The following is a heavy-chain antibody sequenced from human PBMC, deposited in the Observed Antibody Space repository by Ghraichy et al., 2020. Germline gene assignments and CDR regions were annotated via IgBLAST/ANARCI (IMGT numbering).Heavy chain of an antibody. V-gene: IGHV4-31*03. CDR1: GGSIVSGGYF. Sequence: SETLSLTGTVSGGSIVSGGYFLTWIRQFPGKGLEWIGHTHYRGDTNHNPSLESRVVISLDTSKNQFFMKLKSLTAADTAVYYCEMGLYASSLEGHWFDPWGQGILVTVSS. J-gene: IGHJ5*02. D-gene: IGHD3/OR15-3a*01. CDR2: THYRGDT. CDR3: EMGLYASSLEGHWFDP.